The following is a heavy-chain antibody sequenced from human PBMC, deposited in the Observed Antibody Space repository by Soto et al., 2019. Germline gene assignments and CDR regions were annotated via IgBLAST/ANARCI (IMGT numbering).Heavy chain of an antibody. CDR3: ARHRLSTWDAFDL. V-gene: IGHV5-51*01. CDR1: GYTFTNHW. CDR2: IFPDDSDS. J-gene: IGHJ3*01. Sequence: PGESLKISCKAFGYTFTNHWIGWVRQMPGKGLEWMGIIFPDDSDSKYSPSFQGQVTFSVDKSISTAYLQWGSLKASDTAMYYCARHRLSTWDAFDLWGQGTMVTVSS. D-gene: IGHD2-2*01.